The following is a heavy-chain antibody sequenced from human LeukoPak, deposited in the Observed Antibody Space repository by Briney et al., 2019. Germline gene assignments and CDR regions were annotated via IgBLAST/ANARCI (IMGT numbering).Heavy chain of an antibody. CDR2: ISWNSGSI. CDR1: GFTFDDYA. CDR3: ARDPPLDYYGSGSYYNGLDY. Sequence: PGGSLRLSCAASGFTFDDYAMHWVRQAPGKGLEWVSGISWNSGSIGYADSVKGRFTISRDNAKNSLYLQMNSLRAEDTALYYCARDPPLDYYGSGSYYNGLDYWGQGTLVTVSS. J-gene: IGHJ4*02. V-gene: IGHV3-9*01. D-gene: IGHD3-10*01.